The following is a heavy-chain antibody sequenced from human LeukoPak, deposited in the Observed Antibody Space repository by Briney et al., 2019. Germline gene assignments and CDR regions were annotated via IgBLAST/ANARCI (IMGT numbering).Heavy chain of an antibody. V-gene: IGHV4-59*08. CDR3: ARHGYCGGDCYSDYYYYGMDV. CDR2: IYYSGST. CDR1: GGSISSYY. Sequence: SETLSLTCTVSGGSISSYYWSWIRQPPGKGLEWIGYIYYSGSTNYNPSLKSRVTISVDTSKNQFSLKLSSVTAADTAVYYCARHGYCGGDCYSDYYYYGMDVWGQGTTVTVSS. D-gene: IGHD2-21*02. J-gene: IGHJ6*02.